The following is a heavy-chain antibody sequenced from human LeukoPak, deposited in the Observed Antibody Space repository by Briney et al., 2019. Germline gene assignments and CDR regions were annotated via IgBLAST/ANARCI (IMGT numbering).Heavy chain of an antibody. D-gene: IGHD5-12*01. CDR2: IYSGGST. Sequence: GYPLISDAPPAGTSTGKYRKCLRQAPGRGLEWVWVIYSGGSTYYVDSVKGRFTISRETSKNTLYPLMKSLGAEDIAVYSCARPNPPPIKGYHGHDVWGQGTTVTVAS. V-gene: IGHV3-66*04. CDR1: AGTSTGKY. J-gene: IGHJ6*02. CDR3: ARPNPPPIKGYHGHDV.